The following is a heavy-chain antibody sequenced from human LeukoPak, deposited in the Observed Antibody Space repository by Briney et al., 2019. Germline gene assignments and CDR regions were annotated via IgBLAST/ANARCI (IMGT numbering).Heavy chain of an antibody. D-gene: IGHD6-19*01. J-gene: IGHJ4*02. Sequence: GGSLRLSCAASGFTFSTYGMHWVRQAPGKGLEWVAAISYDGSTIYYADSVKGRFTISRDNSKNTLSLLMNSLRPEDTAVYYCAKAHTSGWYYFDAWGQGTLVTVSS. CDR1: GFTFSTYG. CDR2: ISYDGSTI. V-gene: IGHV3-30*18. CDR3: AKAHTSGWYYFDA.